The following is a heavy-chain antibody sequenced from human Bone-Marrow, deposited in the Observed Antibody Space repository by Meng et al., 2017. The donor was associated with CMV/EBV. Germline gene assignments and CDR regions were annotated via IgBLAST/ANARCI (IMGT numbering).Heavy chain of an antibody. J-gene: IGHJ4*02. CDR2: MGFRSGYI. CDR1: GFTFSSYS. CDR3: AREGYQVATPAPYFDF. Sequence: GFTFSSYSMNWVRQAPGKGLEWVSSMGFRSGYISYANSVEGRFTISRDNAKNSLFLQLNSLRAEDTAVYFCAREGYQVATPAPYFDFWGQGTLVTVSS. V-gene: IGHV3-21*01. D-gene: IGHD2-2*01.